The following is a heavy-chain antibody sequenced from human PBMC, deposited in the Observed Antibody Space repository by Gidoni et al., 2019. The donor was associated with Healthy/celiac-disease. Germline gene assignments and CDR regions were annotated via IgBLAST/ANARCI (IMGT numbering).Heavy chain of an antibody. CDR1: GGSISSYS. J-gene: IGHJ5*02. CDR3: ARGIMITFGGVIVSNWFDP. V-gene: IGHV4-59*01. Sequence: QVQLQESGPGLVKPSETLSLTCTVSGGSISSYSWSWIRQPPGKGLEWIGYIYYSGSTNYNPSLKSRVTISVDTSKNQFSLKLSSVTAADTAVYYCARGIMITFGGVIVSNWFDPWGQGTLVTVSS. CDR2: IYYSGST. D-gene: IGHD3-16*02.